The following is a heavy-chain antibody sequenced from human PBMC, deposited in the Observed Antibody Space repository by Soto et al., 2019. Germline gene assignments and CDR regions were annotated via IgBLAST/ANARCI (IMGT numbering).Heavy chain of an antibody. Sequence: XETLSLTCTVSGLTFSGYYYTWIRHHPGRGLEWIGEVNHSGSTNYNPSLKSRVTISVDTSKKQFSLKLSSVTAADTAVYYCARGTIVVVVAATNWFDHWGQGTVVTVSS. D-gene: IGHD2-15*01. V-gene: IGHV4-34*01. CDR1: GLTFSGYY. CDR2: VNHSGST. J-gene: IGHJ5*02. CDR3: ARGTIVVVVAATNWFDH.